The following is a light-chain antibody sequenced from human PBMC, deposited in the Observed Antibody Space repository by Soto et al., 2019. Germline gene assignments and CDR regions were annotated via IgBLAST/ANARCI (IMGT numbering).Light chain of an antibody. CDR1: QSVSSY. CDR3: QQYGSSLFT. Sequence: TQSPATLSLSPGERATLSCRASQSVSSYLAWYQQKPGQAPRLLIYGASSGATGIPDRFSGSGSGTDFTLTIRRLEPEDFAVYYCQQYGSSLFTFGGGTKVDIK. CDR2: GAS. J-gene: IGKJ4*01. V-gene: IGKV3-20*01.